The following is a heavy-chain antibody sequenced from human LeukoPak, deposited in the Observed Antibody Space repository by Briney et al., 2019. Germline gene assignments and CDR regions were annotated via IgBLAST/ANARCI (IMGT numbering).Heavy chain of an antibody. V-gene: IGHV4-4*02. CDR1: GGSISNSNW. Sequence: KTSETLSLTCAVSGGSISNSNWWGRVRPPPGKGLEWIGEVCHSGSTNYRPSLKRRVTLSADKSKNQFSQRMNSVTAAEPAIYYCAGAFCGGDRYSGRTFDIWGQGTMVTVSS. CDR2: VCHSGST. J-gene: IGHJ3*02. CDR3: AGAFCGGDRYSGRTFDI. D-gene: IGHD2-21*02.